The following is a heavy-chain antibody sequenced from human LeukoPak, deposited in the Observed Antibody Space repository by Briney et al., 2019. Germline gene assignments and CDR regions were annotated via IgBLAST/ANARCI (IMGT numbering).Heavy chain of an antibody. J-gene: IGHJ4*02. CDR1: GFTFSSYA. CDR2: ISGSGGSI. CDR3: AKAPDNLNGWYYGDY. D-gene: IGHD6-19*01. Sequence: PGGSLRLSCAASGFTFSSYAMSWVRQAPGKGLEWVSAISGSGGSIYYADSVKGRFTISRDNSKNTLYLQMNSLRAEDTAVYYCAKAPDNLNGWYYGDYWGQGTLVTVSS. V-gene: IGHV3-23*01.